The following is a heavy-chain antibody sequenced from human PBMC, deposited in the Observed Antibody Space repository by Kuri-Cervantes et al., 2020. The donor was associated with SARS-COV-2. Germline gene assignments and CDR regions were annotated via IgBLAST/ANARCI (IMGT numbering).Heavy chain of an antibody. J-gene: IGHJ4*02. Sequence: SVKVSCKASGGTFSSYAISWVRQAPGQGLEWMGRIIPILGIANYAQKFQGRVTITADKSTSTAYMELSSLRSEDTAVCYCASQTEIYGSGSYYFDYWGQGTLVTVSS. V-gene: IGHV1-69*04. CDR2: IIPILGIA. CDR1: GGTFSSYA. CDR3: ASQTEIYGSGSYYFDY. D-gene: IGHD3-10*01.